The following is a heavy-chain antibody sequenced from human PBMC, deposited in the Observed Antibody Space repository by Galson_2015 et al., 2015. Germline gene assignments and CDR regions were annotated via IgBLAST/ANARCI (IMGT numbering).Heavy chain of an antibody. V-gene: IGHV3-74*01. CDR2: INGDGSST. J-gene: IGHJ4*02. CDR1: GFTFSNYW. CDR3: TRGAYCSGGICYSCGDY. D-gene: IGHD2-15*01. Sequence: SLRLSCAASGFTFSNYWVHWVRQAPGKGLEWLSRINGDGSSTSYAGSVKGRFTISRDNAKNTLSLQMNSLRAEDSAVYYCTRGAYCSGGICYSCGDYWGQGTLVTVSS.